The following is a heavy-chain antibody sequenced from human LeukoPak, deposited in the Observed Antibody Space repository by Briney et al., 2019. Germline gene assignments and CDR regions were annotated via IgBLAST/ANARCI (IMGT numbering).Heavy chain of an antibody. D-gene: IGHD3-10*01. Sequence: EASVKVSCKASGYTFTSYGISWVRQAPGQGLEWMGWISAYNGNTNYAQKLQGRVTLTTDTSTSTAYMELRSLRSDDTAVYYCARDSKGSGSYYSLYSYYYYGMDVWGQGTTVTVSS. CDR2: ISAYNGNT. CDR3: ARDSKGSGSYYSLYSYYYYGMDV. CDR1: GYTFTSYG. V-gene: IGHV1-18*01. J-gene: IGHJ6*02.